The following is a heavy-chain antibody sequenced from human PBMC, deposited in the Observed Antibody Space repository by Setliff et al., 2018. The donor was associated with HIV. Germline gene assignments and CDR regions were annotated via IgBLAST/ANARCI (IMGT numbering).Heavy chain of an antibody. CDR3: ARVVWMAAAGTIDYYYYGMDI. Sequence: SETLSLTCAVYGESFSGYYWSWIRQPPGKGLEWIGEINHRGITNYSPSLKSRVTISVDTSKNQFSLKLRSVTAADTAVYYCARVVWMAAAGTIDYYYYGMDIWGQGTTVTAP. CDR1: GESFSGYY. V-gene: IGHV4-34*01. D-gene: IGHD6-13*01. J-gene: IGHJ6*02. CDR2: INHRGIT.